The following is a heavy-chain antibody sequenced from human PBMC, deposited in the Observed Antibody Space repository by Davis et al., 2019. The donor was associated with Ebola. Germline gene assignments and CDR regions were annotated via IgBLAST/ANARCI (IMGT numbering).Heavy chain of an antibody. CDR1: GFTFSDYY. CDR2: ISSSSSYT. D-gene: IGHD3-10*02. CDR3: AKAFSPHFVRWFFDF. J-gene: IGHJ4*02. V-gene: IGHV3-11*05. Sequence: GGSLRLSCAASGFTFSDYYMSWIRQAPGKGLEWVSYISSSSSYTNYADSVKGRFTISRDNAKNSLYLQMNSLRAEDTAVYYCAKAFSPHFVRWFFDFWGQGTLVTVSS.